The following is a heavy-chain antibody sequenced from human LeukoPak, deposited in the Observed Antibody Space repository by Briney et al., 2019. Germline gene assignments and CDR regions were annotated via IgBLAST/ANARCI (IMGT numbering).Heavy chain of an antibody. D-gene: IGHD5-18*01. J-gene: IGHJ4*02. CDR2: ISSSSSYI. V-gene: IGHV3-21*01. CDR3: ARGGSRVETLMVLDY. CDR1: GFTFSSYW. Sequence: KLWGSLRLSCAASGFTFSSYWMHWVRQAPGKGLEWVSSISSSSSYIYYADSVKGRFTISRDNAKNSLYLQMNSLRAEDTAVYFCARGGSRVETLMVLDYWGQGTPVTVSS.